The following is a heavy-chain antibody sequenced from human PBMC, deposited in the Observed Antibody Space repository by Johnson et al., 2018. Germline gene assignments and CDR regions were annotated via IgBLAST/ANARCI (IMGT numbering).Heavy chain of an antibody. Sequence: VQLVETGGGVVQXGRSLRLSCAASGFSFSSYAMHWVRQAPGKGLEWVTLISYDGSNERYADSVKGRFTISRDNSKNTLTLQMNSLRAEDTAVYYCARVVSGRGAFDVWGQGTMVTVSS. CDR1: GFSFSSYA. V-gene: IGHV3-30*04. CDR3: ARVVSGRGAFDV. D-gene: IGHD3-3*01. J-gene: IGHJ3*01. CDR2: ISYDGSNE.